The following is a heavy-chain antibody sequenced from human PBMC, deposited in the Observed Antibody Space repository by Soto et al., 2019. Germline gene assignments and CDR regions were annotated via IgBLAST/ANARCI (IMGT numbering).Heavy chain of an antibody. CDR1: EFTFSTNA. CDR2: ISGSYGGT. J-gene: IGHJ5*02. CDR3: ATPHRAVASTACFYP. V-gene: IGHV3-23*01. D-gene: IGHD2-15*01. Sequence: GGSLRLSCAVSEFTFSTNAKSWVRHAQGEGMELVSGISGSYGGTSYANPVHSRFAISRDNTTNTVYLQMMSLGAEETAVYYCATPHRAVASTACFYPWGQGTLVTVSS.